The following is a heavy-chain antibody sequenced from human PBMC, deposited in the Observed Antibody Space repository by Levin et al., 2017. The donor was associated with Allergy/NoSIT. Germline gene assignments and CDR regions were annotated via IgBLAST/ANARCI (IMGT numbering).Heavy chain of an antibody. CDR1: GFAFNKYG. D-gene: IGHD4-17*01. Sequence: QVQLVESGGGVVQPGRSLRLSCAASGFAFNKYGIHWVRQAPGKGLEWVAVIWFDESDKELANSVKGRFIISGDKFKNTVHLQMNSLRAEDTAVYYCARDSYGEHGLDIWGQGTMVTVSS. J-gene: IGHJ3*02. CDR2: IWFDESDK. V-gene: IGHV3-33*01. CDR3: ARDSYGEHGLDI.